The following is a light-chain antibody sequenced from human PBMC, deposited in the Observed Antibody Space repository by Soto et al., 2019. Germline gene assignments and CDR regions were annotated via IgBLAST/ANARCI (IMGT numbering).Light chain of an antibody. Sequence: QAVVTQEPSLTVSPGGTVTLTCGSSTGAVTSGHYPYWFQQKPGQAPRTLIYDTSNKHSWTPARFSGYLLGGKAALTLSGAQPEDEAEYFCLLSFNGPYVFGGGTKLT. CDR2: DTS. CDR3: LLSFNGPYV. V-gene: IGLV7-46*01. CDR1: TGAVTSGHY. J-gene: IGLJ1*01.